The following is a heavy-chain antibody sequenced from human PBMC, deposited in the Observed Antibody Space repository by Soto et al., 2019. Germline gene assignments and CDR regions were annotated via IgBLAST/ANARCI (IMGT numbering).Heavy chain of an antibody. D-gene: IGHD4-17*01. Sequence: QVQLQESGPGLVKPSETLSLTCTVSGGSISSTSFYWGWIRQPPGKVLEWIASFSHSDSTYYNPSLKSRVTISRDTSKNQFSLKVSSVTSSDTAVYYCARHGGDDYGFFYWGQGTLVTVSS. CDR3: ARHGGDDYGFFY. CDR1: GGSISSTSFY. CDR2: FSHSDST. J-gene: IGHJ4*02. V-gene: IGHV4-39*01.